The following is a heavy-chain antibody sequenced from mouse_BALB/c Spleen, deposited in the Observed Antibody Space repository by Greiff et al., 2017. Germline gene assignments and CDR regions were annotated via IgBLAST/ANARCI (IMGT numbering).Heavy chain of an antibody. J-gene: IGHJ1*01. CDR1: GYTFTSYW. CDR3: ARPLYYGSSYWYFDV. CDR2: IYPGDGDT. D-gene: IGHD1-1*01. Sequence: QVQLQQSGAELARPGASVKLSCKASGYTFTSYWMQWVKQRPGQGLEWIGAIYPGDGDTRYTQKFKGKATLTADKSSSTAYMQLSSLASEDSAVYYCARPLYYGSSYWYFDVWGAGTTVTVSS. V-gene: IGHV1-87*01.